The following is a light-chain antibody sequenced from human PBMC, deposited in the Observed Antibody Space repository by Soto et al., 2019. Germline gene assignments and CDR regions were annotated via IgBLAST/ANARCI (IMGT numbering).Light chain of an antibody. V-gene: IGKV3-20*01. CDR2: AAS. CDR1: QSVSSTY. CDR3: RHCNSSQRT. Sequence: EIVLTQSPGTLSLSPGERATLSCRPSQSVSSTYLDWYQQKPGQAPRLLIYAASSRATGIPDRFSGGASATDFTLTISRLEPEDFAVYYCRHCNSSQRTFGQGTKVEIK. J-gene: IGKJ1*01.